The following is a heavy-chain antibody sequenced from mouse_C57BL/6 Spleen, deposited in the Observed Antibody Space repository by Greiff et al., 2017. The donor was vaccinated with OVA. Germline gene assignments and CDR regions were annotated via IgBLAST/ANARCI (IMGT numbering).Heavy chain of an antibody. CDR3: ARDQRDGPFDY. V-gene: IGHV3-6*01. CDR1: GYSITSGYY. Sequence: DVQLQESGPGLVKPSQSLSLTCSVTGYSITSGYYWNWIRQFPGNKLEWMGYISYDGSNNYNPSLKNRISITRDTSKNQFFLKLNSVTTEDTATYYCARDQRDGPFDYWGQGTTLTVSS. D-gene: IGHD2-3*01. CDR2: ISYDGSN. J-gene: IGHJ2*01.